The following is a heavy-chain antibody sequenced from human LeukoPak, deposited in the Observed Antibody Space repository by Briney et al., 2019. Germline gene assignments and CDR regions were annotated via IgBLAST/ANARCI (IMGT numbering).Heavy chain of an antibody. J-gene: IGHJ4*02. CDR2: ITNRGDST. CDR3: AKLHSATITADFDH. V-gene: IGHV3-23*01. D-gene: IGHD1-14*01. Sequence: GGSLRLSCAASGFTFSDYPMSWVRQAPGKGLEWVSSITNRGDSTSYADSVKGRFTISRDNSKNTLSLQMSNLRAEDTAIYYCAKLHSATITADFDHWGQGTLVTVSS. CDR1: GFTFSDYP.